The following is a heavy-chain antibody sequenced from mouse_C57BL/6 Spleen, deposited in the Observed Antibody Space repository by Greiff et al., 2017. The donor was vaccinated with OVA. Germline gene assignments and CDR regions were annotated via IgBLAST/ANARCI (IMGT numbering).Heavy chain of an antibody. D-gene: IGHD1-1*01. CDR2: INPSTGGT. V-gene: IGHV1-42*01. J-gene: IGHJ1*03. Sequence: VQLQQSGPELVKPGASVKISCKASGYSFTGYYMNWVKQSPEKSLEWIGEINPSTGGTTYNQKFKAKATLTVDKSSSTAYMQLKSLTSEDSAVYYCARRVYGSSDWYFDVWGTGTTVTVSS. CDR1: GYSFTGYY. CDR3: ARRVYGSSDWYFDV.